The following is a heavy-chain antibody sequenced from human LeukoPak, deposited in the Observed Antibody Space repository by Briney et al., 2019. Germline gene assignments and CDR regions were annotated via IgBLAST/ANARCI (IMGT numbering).Heavy chain of an antibody. CDR2: ISCSGNTI. D-gene: IGHD2-2*01. V-gene: IGHV3-48*03. CDR1: VFTFSSYE. Sequence: PGGSLRLSCAASVFTFSSYEMNWVRQAPGKGLEWVSYISCSGNTIYYADSVKGRFTISRDNAKNSLYLQMNSLRAEDTAVYYCARDCSTSCYAAEDFDYWGQGTLVTVSS. CDR3: ARDCSTSCYAAEDFDY. J-gene: IGHJ4*02.